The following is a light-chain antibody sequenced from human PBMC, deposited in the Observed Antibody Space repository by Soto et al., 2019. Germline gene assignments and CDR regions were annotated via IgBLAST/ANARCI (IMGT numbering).Light chain of an antibody. J-gene: IGLJ3*02. CDR3: QVWDSSSDHPNWV. V-gene: IGLV3-21*02. Sequence: SYELTQPPSVSVAPGQTARITCGCNNIGSNSVHWYQQKPGQAPVLVVYDDSDRPSGIPERFSGSNSGNTATLTISRVEAGDEADYYCQVWDSSSDHPNWVFGGGTKLTVL. CDR2: DDS. CDR1: NIGSNS.